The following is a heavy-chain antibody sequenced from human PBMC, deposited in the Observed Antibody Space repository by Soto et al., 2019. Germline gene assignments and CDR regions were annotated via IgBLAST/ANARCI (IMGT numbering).Heavy chain of an antibody. V-gene: IGHV4-34*01. CDR3: ASQGLPYFDWSPTPLYYMDV. CDR2: INHSGNT. CDR1: GGSLSGYY. J-gene: IGHJ6*03. Sequence: SXTLSLTCAVYGGSLSGYYWSWIRQPPGNGLEWIGEINHSGNTNYNPSLKSRVTISVDKSKNQFSLKLSSVTAADTAVYYCASQGLPYFDWSPTPLYYMDVWGKGTTVTVSS. D-gene: IGHD3-9*01.